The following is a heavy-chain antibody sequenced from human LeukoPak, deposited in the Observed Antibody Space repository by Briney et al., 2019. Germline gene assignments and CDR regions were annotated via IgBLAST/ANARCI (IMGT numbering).Heavy chain of an antibody. J-gene: IGHJ4*02. V-gene: IGHV4-34*01. D-gene: IGHD5-12*01. Sequence: SETLSLTCAVYGGSFSGDFWSWIRQSPGKGLEWIGEINHGGSTTYNPSLQSRVAMSVDTSTNQIYLKMASVTAADTAIYYCARGAIDVDIVATIRLGLDYWGQGTLVTVSS. CDR2: INHGGST. CDR3: ARGAIDVDIVATIRLGLDY. CDR1: GGSFSGDF.